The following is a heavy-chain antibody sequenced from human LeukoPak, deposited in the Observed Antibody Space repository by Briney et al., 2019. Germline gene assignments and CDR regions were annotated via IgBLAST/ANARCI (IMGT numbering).Heavy chain of an antibody. CDR2: IIPIFGTA. Sequence: APVKVSCKASGGTFIIYAISWVRQAPGQGLEWMGGIIPIFGTANYAQKFQGRVTITADESTSTAYMELSSLRSEDTAVYYCARDTVTTGWFDPWGQGTLVTVSS. CDR3: ARDTVTTGWFDP. CDR1: GGTFIIYA. J-gene: IGHJ5*02. V-gene: IGHV1-69*13. D-gene: IGHD4-17*01.